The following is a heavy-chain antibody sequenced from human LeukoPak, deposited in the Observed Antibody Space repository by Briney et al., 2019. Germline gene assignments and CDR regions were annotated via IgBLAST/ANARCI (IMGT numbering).Heavy chain of an antibody. CDR2: INPDGSTI. V-gene: IGHV3-74*01. D-gene: IGHD1-7*01. CDR1: GFTFSNYW. J-gene: IGHJ4*02. CDR3: ATAGNYRFDY. Sequence: TGGSLRLSCAASGFTFSNYWVHWVRQAPGKGLVWVSRINPDGSTINYADPVKGRFTISRDNAKNTLYLQMNSLRAEDTAVYYCATAGNYRFDYWGQGTLVTVSS.